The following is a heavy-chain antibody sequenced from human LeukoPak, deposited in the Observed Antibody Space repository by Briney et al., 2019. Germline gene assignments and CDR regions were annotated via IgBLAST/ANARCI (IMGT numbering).Heavy chain of an antibody. CDR3: ARFGYVAAVDL. D-gene: IGHD2-15*01. Sequence: GGSLRLSCAASGFTFRNYWMGWVRQAPGKGLEWVANTKPDGSAEYYADSVKGRFPISRDKAKNLLYLQMNSLRAEDTAVYYCARFGYVAAVDLWGQGTLVTVSS. CDR2: TKPDGSAE. J-gene: IGHJ4*02. V-gene: IGHV3-7*01. CDR1: GFTFRNYW.